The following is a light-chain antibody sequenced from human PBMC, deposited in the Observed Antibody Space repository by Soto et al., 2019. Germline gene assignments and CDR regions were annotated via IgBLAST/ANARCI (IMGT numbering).Light chain of an antibody. CDR1: QDVGTY. CDR3: QQGGNWPVT. CDR2: GAS. Sequence: VLTQSPVTLSLSPGERATLSCRASQDVGTYVAWYQVRGGQAPRLLISGASKRATGIPDRMNGGGSGADFTLTINSLKSEDSGVYFCQQGGNWPVTVGQGTRVEIK. J-gene: IGKJ5*01. V-gene: IGKV3D-11*01.